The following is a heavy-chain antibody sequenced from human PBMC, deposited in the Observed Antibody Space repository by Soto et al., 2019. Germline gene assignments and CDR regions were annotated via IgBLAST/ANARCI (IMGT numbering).Heavy chain of an antibody. Sequence: PGGSLRLSCAASGFTFSSYWMHWVRQAPGKGLVWVSRINSDGSSTSYAGSVKGRFTISRDNVKNTLYLQMNSLRAEDTAVYYCVRTSLVVAAATREDYWGQGTLVTVSS. CDR3: VRTSLVVAAATREDY. V-gene: IGHV3-74*01. CDR2: INSDGSST. J-gene: IGHJ4*02. CDR1: GFTFSSYW. D-gene: IGHD2-15*01.